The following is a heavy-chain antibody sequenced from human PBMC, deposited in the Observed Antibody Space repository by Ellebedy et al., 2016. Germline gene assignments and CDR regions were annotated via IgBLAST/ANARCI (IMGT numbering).Heavy chain of an antibody. D-gene: IGHD3-16*01. V-gene: IGHV3-11*01. CDR2: ISSSGSTI. CDR3: AREVEGEPNGAFDI. CDR1: GFTISDYY. Sequence: GESLKISXAASGFTISDYYMSWIRQAPGKGLEWVSYISSSGSTIYYADSVKGRFTISRDNAKNSLYLQMNSLRAEDMAMYYCAREVEGEPNGAFDIWGQGTMVTVSS. J-gene: IGHJ3*02.